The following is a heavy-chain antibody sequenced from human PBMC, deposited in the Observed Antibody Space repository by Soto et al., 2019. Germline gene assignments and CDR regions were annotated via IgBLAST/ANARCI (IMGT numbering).Heavy chain of an antibody. V-gene: IGHV3-30-3*01. CDR3: ARGVFYYYDSSGYSPDY. J-gene: IGHJ4*02. Sequence: GGSLRLSCEGSGFTSSSYVMHWVRQAPGKGLEWVALISYDGSKKNYADSVKGRFTISRDNSKNMMYLQMNSLRPEDTAVYYCARGVFYYYDSSGYSPDYWGQGTLVTVSS. CDR1: GFTSSSYV. D-gene: IGHD3-22*01. CDR2: ISYDGSKK.